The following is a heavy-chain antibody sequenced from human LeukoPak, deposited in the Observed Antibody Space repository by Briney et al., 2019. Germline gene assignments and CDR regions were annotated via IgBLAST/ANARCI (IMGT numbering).Heavy chain of an antibody. CDR1: GGSISSGGYY. CDR3: ARGFDSSGYYFDY. J-gene: IGHJ4*02. CDR2: IYYSGGT. V-gene: IGHV4-31*03. Sequence: PSQTLSLTCTVSGGSISSGGYYWRWIRLHPGKGLEWIVYIYYSGGTYYNPSLKSRVTISVDTSKNQFSLKLSSVTAADTAVYYCARGFDSSGYYFDYWGQGTLVTVSS. D-gene: IGHD3-22*01.